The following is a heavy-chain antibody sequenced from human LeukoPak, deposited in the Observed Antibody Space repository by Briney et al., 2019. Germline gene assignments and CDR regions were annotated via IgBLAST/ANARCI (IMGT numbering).Heavy chain of an antibody. J-gene: IGHJ4*02. CDR1: GYTFTSYD. CDR3: SRSPYDSSGYHFDY. V-gene: IGHV1-8*01. D-gene: IGHD3-22*01. CDR2: MNANSGNT. Sequence: GASVKVSCKASGYTFTSYDINWVRQATGQGLEWMGCMNANSGNTGYAQKVQGRVTMTSNTSISTAYMELSSLRSEDTAVYYGSRSPYDSSGYHFDYWGQGTLVTVSS.